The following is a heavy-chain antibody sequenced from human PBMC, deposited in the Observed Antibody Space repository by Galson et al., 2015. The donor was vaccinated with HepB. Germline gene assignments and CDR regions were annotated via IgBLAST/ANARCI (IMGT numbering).Heavy chain of an antibody. V-gene: IGHV3-74*01. D-gene: IGHD3-16*01. CDR1: GFTFSGYW. Sequence: SLRLSCAASGFTFSGYWMHWVHQAPGKGLMWVSRINTVGSTTAYADSVEGRFTISRDNAKNTLYLQVNSLRAEDTAVYYCARDQGGYLDHWGPGALVTVSS. CDR3: ARDQGGYLDH. CDR2: INTVGSTT. J-gene: IGHJ4*02.